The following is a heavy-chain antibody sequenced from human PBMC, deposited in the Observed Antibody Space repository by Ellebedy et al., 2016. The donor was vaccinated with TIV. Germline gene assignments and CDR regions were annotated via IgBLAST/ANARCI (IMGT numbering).Heavy chain of an antibody. Sequence: SETLPLTXAVSGGSIGSGGYSWSWIRQPPGKGLEWIGYIYHSGSTYYNPSLKSRVTISVDRSKNQFSLKLNSVTAANTAVYYCARDPRLGGMDVWGQGTTVTVSS. CDR1: GGSIGSGGYS. D-gene: IGHD3-16*01. J-gene: IGHJ6*02. V-gene: IGHV4-30-2*01. CDR2: IYHSGST. CDR3: ARDPRLGGMDV.